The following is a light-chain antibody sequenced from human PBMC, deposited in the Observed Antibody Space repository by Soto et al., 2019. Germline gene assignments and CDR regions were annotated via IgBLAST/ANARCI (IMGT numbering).Light chain of an antibody. CDR3: SSYTSSTTVI. J-gene: IGLJ2*01. CDR1: SSDVGGYNY. V-gene: IGLV2-14*03. Sequence: QSALTQPASVSGSPGQSITISCTGTSSDVGGYNYVSWYQQLPGKAPRLMIYDVSLRPSGVSNRFSGSKSGNRASLTISGLQAEDEADYYCSSYTSSTTVIFGGGTKLTVL. CDR2: DVS.